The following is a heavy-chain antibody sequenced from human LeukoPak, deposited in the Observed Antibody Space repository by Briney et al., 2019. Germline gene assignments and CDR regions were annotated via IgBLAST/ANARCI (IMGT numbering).Heavy chain of an antibody. D-gene: IGHD6-19*01. V-gene: IGHV4-34*01. CDR2: INHSGST. J-gene: IGHJ5*02. Sequence: PSETLSLTCAVYGGSFSGYYWSWIRQPPGKGLEWIGEINHSGSTNYNPSLKSRVTISVDTSKNQFSLKLSSVTAADTAVYYCARDVSSGWTGGGFDPWGQGTLVTVSS. CDR3: ARDVSSGWTGGGFDP. CDR1: GGSFSGYY.